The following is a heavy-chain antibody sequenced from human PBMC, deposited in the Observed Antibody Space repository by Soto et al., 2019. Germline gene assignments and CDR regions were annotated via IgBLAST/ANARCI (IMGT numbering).Heavy chain of an antibody. V-gene: IGHV1-18*01. CDR3: ARVRGSGSYYAFDI. Sequence: ASVKVSCKASGYTFTSYGISWVRQAPGQGLEGMGWISAYNGNTNYAQKLQGRVTMTTDTSTSTAYMELRSLRSDDTAVYYCARVRGSGSYYAFDIWGQGTMVTVSS. D-gene: IGHD3-10*01. CDR2: ISAYNGNT. J-gene: IGHJ3*02. CDR1: GYTFTSYG.